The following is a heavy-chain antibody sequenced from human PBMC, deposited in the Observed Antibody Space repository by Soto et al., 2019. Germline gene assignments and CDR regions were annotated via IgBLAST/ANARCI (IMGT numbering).Heavy chain of an antibody. CDR2: ISGSGGTT. CDR3: AKPPDIVATIFYYFGLDV. D-gene: IGHD5-12*01. V-gene: IGHV3-23*01. Sequence: EVQLLESEGGLVQPGGSLRLSCVVSGFTFSSYAMTWVRQPPGKGLEWVSSISGSGGTTYYADSVKGRFTISRDNSKNTLYLQMNSLRAEDTAIYYCAKPPDIVATIFYYFGLDVRGQGTAVTVSS. CDR1: GFTFSSYA. J-gene: IGHJ6*02.